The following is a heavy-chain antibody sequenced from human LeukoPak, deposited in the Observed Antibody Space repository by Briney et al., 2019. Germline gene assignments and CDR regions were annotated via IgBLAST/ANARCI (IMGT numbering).Heavy chain of an antibody. J-gene: IGHJ6*02. CDR1: GFTFSDSW. Sequence: GGSPRLSCAASGFTFSDSWMSWVRQAPGKGLERVANMNQDGSEKDYVDSVKGRFTISRDNARNSLYLQMGSLRAEDTAVYYCATYTHWVAGDVWGQGTTVTVSS. CDR2: MNQDGSEK. D-gene: IGHD3-16*01. V-gene: IGHV3-7*01. CDR3: ATYTHWVAGDV.